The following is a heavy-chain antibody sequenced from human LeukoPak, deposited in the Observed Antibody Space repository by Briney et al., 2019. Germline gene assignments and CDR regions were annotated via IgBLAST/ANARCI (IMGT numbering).Heavy chain of an antibody. CDR3: AREGPAAIGYYYYGMDV. D-gene: IGHD2-2*01. Sequence: SQTLSLTCAISGDSVSSNSAAWNWNRQSPSRGLEWLGRTYYRSKWYNDYAVSVKSRITINPDTSKNQFSLQLNSVTPEDTAVYYCAREGPAAIGYYYYGMDVWGQGTTVTVSS. CDR2: TYYRSKWYN. CDR1: GDSVSSNSAA. J-gene: IGHJ6*02. V-gene: IGHV6-1*01.